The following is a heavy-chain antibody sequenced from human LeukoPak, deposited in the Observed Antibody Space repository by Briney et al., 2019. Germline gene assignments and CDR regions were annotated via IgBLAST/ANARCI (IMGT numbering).Heavy chain of an antibody. CDR1: GGPISSSSYY. V-gene: IGHV4-39*07. J-gene: IGHJ6*03. CDR3: ARAWGYYYYYMDV. D-gene: IGHD3-16*01. Sequence: SETLSLTCTVSGGPISSSSYYWGWIRQPPGKGLEWVGSIYYSGSTYYNPSLKSRVTISVDTSKNQFSLKLSSVTAADTAVYYCARAWGYYYYYMDVWGKGTTVTVSS. CDR2: IYYSGST.